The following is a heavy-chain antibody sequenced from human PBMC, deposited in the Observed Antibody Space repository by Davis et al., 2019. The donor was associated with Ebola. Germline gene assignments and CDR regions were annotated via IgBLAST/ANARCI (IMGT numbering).Heavy chain of an antibody. J-gene: IGHJ4*02. CDR2: INSYNYNT. D-gene: IGHD3-10*01. V-gene: IGHV1-18*01. CDR1: GYTFTTYG. CDR3: AREGWTFNNSWFGD. Sequence: SVKVSCKASGYTFTTYGISWVRQAPGQGLEWMAWINSYNYNTNYAQKFQGRVTLTTDTSTNTAYMELRDLISDETAVYFCAREGWTFNNSWFGDWGQGTLVTVSS.